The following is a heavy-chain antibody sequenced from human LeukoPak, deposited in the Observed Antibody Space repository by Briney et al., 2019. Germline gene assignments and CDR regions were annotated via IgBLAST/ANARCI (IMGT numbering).Heavy chain of an antibody. D-gene: IGHD6-13*01. V-gene: IGHV3-21*01. J-gene: IGHJ4*02. CDR3: ARVLAAAGTLHFDH. CDR1: GFTFSNAW. CDR2: ISSRSSYI. Sequence: PGGSLRLSCAASGFTFSNAWMSWVRQAPGKGLEWVSSISSRSSYIYYADSVKGRFTISRDDAKNSLNLQMNSLRAEDTAVYYCARVLAAAGTLHFDHWGQGVLVSVSS.